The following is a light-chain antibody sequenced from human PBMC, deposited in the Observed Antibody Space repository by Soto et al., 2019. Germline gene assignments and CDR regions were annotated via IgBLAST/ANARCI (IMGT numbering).Light chain of an antibody. CDR1: QGMSSY. CDR3: QQYENYWT. V-gene: IGKV1-5*01. CDR2: DAS. J-gene: IGKJ1*01. Sequence: DIQMTQSPSILSASVGDRVTITCRVSQGMSSYLNWYRQKPGKAPKLLIYDASNLESGVPSRFSGSGSGTEFTLTISNLQPDDIATYYCQQYENYWTFGQGTKVDIK.